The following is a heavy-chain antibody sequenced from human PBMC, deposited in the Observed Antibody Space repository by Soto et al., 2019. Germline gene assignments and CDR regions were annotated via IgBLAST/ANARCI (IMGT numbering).Heavy chain of an antibody. CDR1: GFTISSYG. V-gene: IGHV3-33*01. J-gene: IGHJ4*02. CDR2: IWYDGSNK. CDR3: ARVRTRSGYYYD. D-gene: IGHD3-22*01. Sequence: GGSMRVSCAAAGFTISSYGRHWVRQAPGKGLEWVAVIWYDGSNKYYADSVKGRFTISRDNSKNTLYLQMNSLRAEDTAVYYCARVRTRSGYYYDWGQETLVTVSS.